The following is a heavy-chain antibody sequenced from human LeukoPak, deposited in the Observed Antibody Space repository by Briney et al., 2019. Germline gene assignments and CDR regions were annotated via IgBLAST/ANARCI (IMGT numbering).Heavy chain of an antibody. J-gene: IGHJ4*02. CDR1: GGTFSSYA. CDR2: IIPIFGTA. D-gene: IGHD2-2*01. V-gene: IGHV1-69*06. CDR3: ARGRPIVVVPAAAYYFDY. Sequence: SVKVSCKASGGTFSSYAISWVRQAPGQGLEWMGGIIPIFGTANYAQKFQGRVTITADKSTSTAYMELSSLRSEDTAVYYCARGRPIVVVPAAAYYFDYWGQGTLVTVSS.